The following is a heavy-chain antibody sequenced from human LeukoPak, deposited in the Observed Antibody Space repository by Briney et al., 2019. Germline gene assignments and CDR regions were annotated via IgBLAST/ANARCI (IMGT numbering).Heavy chain of an antibody. CDR2: IQSKTDGGTT. Sequence: GGSLRLSCAASGLTFSFAWMNWVRQAPGKGLEWVGRIQSKTDGGTTDYAAPVKGRFTISRDDSQNTLYLQMNSLKTGDSAVYYCSSAAMGAATHWGQGTLVTVSS. CDR1: GLTFSFAW. D-gene: IGHD1-26*01. V-gene: IGHV3-15*01. J-gene: IGHJ4*02. CDR3: SSAAMGAATH.